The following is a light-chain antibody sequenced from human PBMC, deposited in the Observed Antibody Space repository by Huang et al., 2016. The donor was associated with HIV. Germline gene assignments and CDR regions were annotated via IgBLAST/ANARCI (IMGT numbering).Light chain of an antibody. V-gene: IGKV1-NL1*01. J-gene: IGKJ1*01. Sequence: DIQMTQSPSSLSASVGDRVPITCRASQDISSYLAWYQQKPGKAPKLLLYAASRLESGVPSRFSGSGSGTDYTLTISNLQPEDFATYYCQHYYGTLWTFGQGTKVDIK. CDR3: QHYYGTLWT. CDR1: QDISSY. CDR2: AAS.